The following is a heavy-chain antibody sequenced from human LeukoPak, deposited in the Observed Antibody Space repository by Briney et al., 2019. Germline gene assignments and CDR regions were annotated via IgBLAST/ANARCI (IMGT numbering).Heavy chain of an antibody. CDR2: LSNSGSTT. CDR3: AKLMAGYSSWYGDYYYYYGMDV. Sequence: GGSLRLSCGASGFTFSSSAMSWVRQAPGKGPEWVSLLSNSGSTTYYADSVKGRFTISRDNSKNTLYLQMNSLRAEDTAVYYCAKLMAGYSSWYGDYYYYYGMDVWGQGTTVTVSS. CDR1: GFTFSSSA. V-gene: IGHV3-23*01. D-gene: IGHD6-13*01. J-gene: IGHJ6*02.